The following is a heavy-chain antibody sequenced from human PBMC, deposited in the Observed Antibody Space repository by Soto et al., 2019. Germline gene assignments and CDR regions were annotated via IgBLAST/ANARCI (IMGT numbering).Heavy chain of an antibody. Sequence: PSDTRSLTCAVSGGSFTSNNWWTWVRQPPGQGLECIGYIYYSGSTSYNPSLKSRVSISLDTSKNQFSLRLTSVTAADTAVYYCARMPLAPHMINWFDPWGQGTLVSVSP. V-gene: IGHV4-4*02. J-gene: IGHJ5*02. CDR3: ARMPLAPHMINWFDP. CDR1: GGSFTSNNW. D-gene: IGHD3-16*01. CDR2: IYYSGST.